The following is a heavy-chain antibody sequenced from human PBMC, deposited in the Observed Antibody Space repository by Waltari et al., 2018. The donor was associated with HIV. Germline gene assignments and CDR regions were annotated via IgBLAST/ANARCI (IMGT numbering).Heavy chain of an antibody. V-gene: IGHV1-46*03. CDR3: AQGRVHIRTYLDP. CDR2: INPTGGSA. D-gene: IGHD6-6*01. Sequence: QAQLVQSGAEVKKHGASVRISCTTTGYSFTSSHTHWLRQGRGQGLEWRRRINPTGGSATYAQKFQGRLTMTKDTSTGTVYMGLSNLKFEYTAFYFCAQGRVHIRTYLDPWGQGTLVTISS. J-gene: IGHJ5*02. CDR1: GYSFTSSH.